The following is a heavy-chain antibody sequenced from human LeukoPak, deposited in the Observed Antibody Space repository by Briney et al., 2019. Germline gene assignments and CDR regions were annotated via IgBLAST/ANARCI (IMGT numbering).Heavy chain of an antibody. D-gene: IGHD1-26*01. CDR3: APGGYAYYSLY. V-gene: IGHV1-2*02. CDR1: GYISTASH. Sequence: GASVKVSSKASGYISTASHMPWVRHTPGHGLEWVGWINPNSGDTNNTQKGKGTVTIARDTCTSTVYMEMSRSGYDDTALCYSAPGGYAYYSLYWGQGAVVAVSS. CDR2: INPNSGDT. J-gene: IGHJ4*02.